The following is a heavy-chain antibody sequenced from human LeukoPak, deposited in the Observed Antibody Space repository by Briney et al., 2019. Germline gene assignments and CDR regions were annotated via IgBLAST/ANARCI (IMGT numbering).Heavy chain of an antibody. D-gene: IGHD2/OR15-2a*01. J-gene: IGHJ5*02. CDR1: GYPISSGYY. CDR2: FYHSGST. Sequence: SETLSLTCGVSGYPISSGYYWGWIRQPPGKGLEWIGSFYHSGSTYYNPSLKSRVTISVDTSKNQFSLKLSSVTAADTAIYYCARQHPDYFPNNWLDPWGQGTLVIVSS. CDR3: ARQHPDYFPNNWLDP. V-gene: IGHV4-38-2*01.